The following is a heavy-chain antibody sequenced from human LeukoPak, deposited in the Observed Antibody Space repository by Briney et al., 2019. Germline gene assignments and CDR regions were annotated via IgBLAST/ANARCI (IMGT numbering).Heavy chain of an antibody. Sequence: GESLKISCKGSGYIFTSYWIGWVRQMPGKGLEWMGIIYPGDSDTRYSPSFEGQVTISVDKSISTAYLQWSSLKASDTAMYYCARQTRDRAGNRGYSFDFWGQGTLVTVSS. CDR1: GYIFTSYW. CDR3: ARQTRDRAGNRGYSFDF. J-gene: IGHJ4*02. D-gene: IGHD5-24*01. V-gene: IGHV5-51*01. CDR2: IYPGDSDT.